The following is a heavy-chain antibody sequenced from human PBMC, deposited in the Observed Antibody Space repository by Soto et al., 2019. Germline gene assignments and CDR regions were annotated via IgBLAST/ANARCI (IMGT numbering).Heavy chain of an antibody. CDR3: ATQDCSGAACSPPG. D-gene: IGHD2-15*01. CDR2: IISDTART. V-gene: IGHV3-23*01. Sequence: EVQLLESGGGLVQPGGSLRLSCAASGFPFGRSAMSLVRQAPGMGLEWVSTIISDTARTHYADSVKGRFTISRDSSKNTMFLQMNSLRAADTAVYYCATQDCSGAACSPPGWGQGTLVTVSS. CDR1: GFPFGRSA. J-gene: IGHJ4*02.